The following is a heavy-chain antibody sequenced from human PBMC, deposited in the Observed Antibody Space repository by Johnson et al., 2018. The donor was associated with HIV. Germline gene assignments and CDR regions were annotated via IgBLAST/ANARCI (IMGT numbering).Heavy chain of an antibody. V-gene: IGHV3-NL1*01. J-gene: IGHJ3*02. D-gene: IGHD3-3*01. CDR3: ARDFYYNFWTGFSRSDAFDI. Sequence: QVQLVESGGGLVQPGGSLRLSCAASGFTFSSYAMHWVRQAPGKGLEWVSVIYSGGRTSYVDSVKGRFTISRDNAKNSLYLQMNSLSAEDTAVYYCARDFYYNFWTGFSRSDAFDIWGQGTMVTVSS. CDR1: GFTFSSYA. CDR2: IYSGGRT.